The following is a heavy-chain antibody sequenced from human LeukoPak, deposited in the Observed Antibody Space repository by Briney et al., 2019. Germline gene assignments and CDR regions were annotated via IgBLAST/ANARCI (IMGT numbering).Heavy chain of an antibody. V-gene: IGHV4-59*01. Sequence: SETLSLTCTVSGGSIRSYYWSWIRQPPGKGLEWIGYIYYSGSTNYNPSLKSRVTISVDTSKNQFSLKLSSVTAADTAVYYCSMTTVVKNYYYYGMDVWGQGTTVTVSS. D-gene: IGHD4-23*01. CDR1: GGSIRSYY. CDR2: IYYSGST. CDR3: SMTTVVKNYYYYGMDV. J-gene: IGHJ6*02.